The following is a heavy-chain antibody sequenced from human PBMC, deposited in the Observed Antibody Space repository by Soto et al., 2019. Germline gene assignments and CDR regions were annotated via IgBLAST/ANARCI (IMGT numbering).Heavy chain of an antibody. Sequence: ASVKVSCKASGYTFTSYDINWVRQATGQGLEWKGWMNPNSGNTGYAQKFQGRVTMTRNTSISTAYMELSSLRSEDTAVYYCARGLSYCSGGSCYSVDALDIWGQGTMVTVSS. D-gene: IGHD2-15*01. J-gene: IGHJ3*02. CDR2: MNPNSGNT. CDR1: GYTFTSYD. V-gene: IGHV1-8*01. CDR3: ARGLSYCSGGSCYSVDALDI.